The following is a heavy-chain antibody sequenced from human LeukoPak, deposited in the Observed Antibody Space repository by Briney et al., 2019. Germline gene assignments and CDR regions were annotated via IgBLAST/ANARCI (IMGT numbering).Heavy chain of an antibody. CDR2: IYPGDSDT. V-gene: IGHV5-51*01. CDR1: GDSFTSYW. Sequence: GESLKISCEGSGDSFTSYWIGWVRQMPGKGLEWMGIIYPGDSDTGYSPSFQGQVTISADKSISTAYLQWSSLTASDTAMYYCARQEYCSGGSCYTWFDPWGQGTLVTVSS. D-gene: IGHD2-15*01. CDR3: ARQEYCSGGSCYTWFDP. J-gene: IGHJ5*02.